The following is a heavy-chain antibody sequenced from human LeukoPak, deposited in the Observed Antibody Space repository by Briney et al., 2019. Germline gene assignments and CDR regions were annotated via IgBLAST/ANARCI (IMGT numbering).Heavy chain of an antibody. D-gene: IGHD2-15*01. Sequence: GGSLRLSCAASGFTFNNYAMSWVRQAPGKGLEWVSAISGSGGSTYYADSVKGRFTISRDNSKNTLYLQMNSLRAEDTAVYYCAKDRTGVAAINWFDPWGQGTLVTVSS. CDR2: ISGSGGST. V-gene: IGHV3-23*01. J-gene: IGHJ5*02. CDR3: AKDRTGVAAINWFDP. CDR1: GFTFNNYA.